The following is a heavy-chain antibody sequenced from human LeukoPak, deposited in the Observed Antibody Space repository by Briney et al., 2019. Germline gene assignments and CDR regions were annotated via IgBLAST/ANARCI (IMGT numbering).Heavy chain of an antibody. CDR3: ARDSSYYYGSGSYSSIDY. D-gene: IGHD3-10*01. V-gene: IGHV3-7*01. J-gene: IGHJ4*02. CDR1: GFTLSSYE. Sequence: GGSLRLSCTVSGFTLSSYEMSWIRQAPGKGLEWVANIKQDGSEKYYVDSVKGRFTISRDNAKNSLYLQMNSLRAEDTAVYYCARDSSYYYGSGSYSSIDYWGQGTLVTVSS. CDR2: IKQDGSEK.